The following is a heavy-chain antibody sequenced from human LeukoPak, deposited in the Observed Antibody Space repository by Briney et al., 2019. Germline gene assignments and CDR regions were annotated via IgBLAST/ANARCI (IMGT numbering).Heavy chain of an antibody. D-gene: IGHD3-10*01. CDR1: GGSISSYY. CDR2: IYYSGST. CDR3: ARHEVRGVIILDD. Sequence: SETLSLTCTVSGGSISSYYWSWIRQPPGKGLEWIGYIYYSGSTNYNPSLKSRVTISVDTSKNQFSLKLSSVTAADTAVYYCARHEVRGVIILDDWGQGTLVTVSS. J-gene: IGHJ4*02. V-gene: IGHV4-59*08.